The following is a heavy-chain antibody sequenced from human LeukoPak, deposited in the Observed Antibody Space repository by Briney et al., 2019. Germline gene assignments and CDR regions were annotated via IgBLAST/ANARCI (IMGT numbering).Heavy chain of an antibody. CDR2: IIPIFGTA. CDR1: GGTFSSYA. J-gene: IGHJ3*02. Sequence: SVKVSCKASGGTFSSYAISWVRQAPGQGLEWMGGIIPIFGTANYAQKFQGRVTITTDESTSTAYMELSSLRSEDTAVYYCATHENTVTTLVGAFDIWGQGTMVIVSS. CDR3: ATHENTVTTLVGAFDI. D-gene: IGHD4-17*01. V-gene: IGHV1-69*05.